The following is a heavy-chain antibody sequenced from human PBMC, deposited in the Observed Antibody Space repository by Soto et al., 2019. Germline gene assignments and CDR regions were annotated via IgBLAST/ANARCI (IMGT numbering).Heavy chain of an antibody. D-gene: IGHD3-16*01. J-gene: IGHJ3*02. Sequence: EVQLVESGGDSVQPGGSLRLSCAASGFTFSNYWMYWVRQAPGKGLVWVSRINNDGSVTPYADSVKGRFTISRDNAKNTVYLQMNSLRVEDTAVYYCARGGDSHAFDIWGQGTMVSVSS. CDR2: INNDGSVT. CDR1: GFTFSNYW. V-gene: IGHV3-74*01. CDR3: ARGGDSHAFDI.